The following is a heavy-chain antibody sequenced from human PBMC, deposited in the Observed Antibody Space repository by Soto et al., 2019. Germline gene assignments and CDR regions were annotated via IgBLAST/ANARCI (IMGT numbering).Heavy chain of an antibody. CDR2: IYYSGST. V-gene: IGHV4-59*01. CDR3: ARGDYGAYYYYYYSMDV. Sequence: SETLSLTCTVSGGSISSYYWSWIRQPPGKGLEWIGYIYYSGSTNYNPSLKSRVTISVDTSKNQFSLKLSSVTAADTAVYYCARGDYGAYYYYYYSMDVWGKGTTVTVSS. D-gene: IGHD4-17*01. J-gene: IGHJ6*03. CDR1: GGSISSYY.